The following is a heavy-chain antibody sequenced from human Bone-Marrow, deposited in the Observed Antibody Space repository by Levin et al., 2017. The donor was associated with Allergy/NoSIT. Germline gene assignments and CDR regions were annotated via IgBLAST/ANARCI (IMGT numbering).Heavy chain of an antibody. V-gene: IGHV1-2*06. Sequence: ASVKVSCRASGYIFPGFYIHWVRQAPGQGLEWMGRIDPNSGGANYAQQFHGRVTMTRDTSVSTAYMELYGLTSDDTAVYFCAGTGCGGTGCYPGDYWGQGTLVTVSP. J-gene: IGHJ4*02. CDR3: AGTGCGGTGCYPGDY. CDR1: GYIFPGFY. CDR2: IDPNSGGA. D-gene: IGHD2-2*01.